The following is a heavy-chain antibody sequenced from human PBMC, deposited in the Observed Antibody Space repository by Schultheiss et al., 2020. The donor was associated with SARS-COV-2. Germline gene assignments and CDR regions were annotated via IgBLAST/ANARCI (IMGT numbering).Heavy chain of an antibody. J-gene: IGHJ4*02. V-gene: IGHV4-61*01. CDR3: ARPWDTNGVSYPYY. CDR2: MHYSGGT. D-gene: IGHD2-8*01. CDR1: GASVSSGTYH. Sequence: SETLSLTCTVSGASVSSGTYHWSWIRQPPGKRMEWIGSMHYSGGTNYNPSLKSRVTISVDTSMNQFSLKLSSVTAADTAVYYCARPWDTNGVSYPYYWGQGTLVTVSS.